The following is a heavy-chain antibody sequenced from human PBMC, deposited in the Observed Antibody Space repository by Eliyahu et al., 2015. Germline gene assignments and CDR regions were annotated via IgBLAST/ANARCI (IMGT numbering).Heavy chain of an antibody. J-gene: IGHJ4*02. D-gene: IGHD1-14*01. CDR3: ARYTGANQYYFDY. CDR2: IYTGGST. Sequence: QVQLQESGPGLVKPSETLSLTCTVSGGXINSYYWNWIRQPAGKGLEWIARIYTGGSTNYNPPLKSRVTMSVDTSRNQFSLELSSVTAADTAVYYCARYTGANQYYFDYWGQGTLVTVSS. CDR1: GGXINSYY. V-gene: IGHV4-4*07.